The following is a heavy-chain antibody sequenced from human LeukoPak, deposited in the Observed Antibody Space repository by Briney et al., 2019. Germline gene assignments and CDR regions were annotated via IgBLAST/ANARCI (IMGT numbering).Heavy chain of an antibody. CDR3: ARVRILLAGIMFDQ. J-gene: IGHJ4*02. CDR2: ISSGGDTT. CDR1: GFTFSSYS. V-gene: IGHV3-48*04. Sequence: GGSLRLSCAASGFTFSSYSMNWVRQAPGRGLDWLSYISSGGDTTSNADSVKGRFTISRDNAKNSLFLQMNSLRAEDTAVYYCARVRILLAGIMFDQWGQGTLVTVSS. D-gene: IGHD6-19*01.